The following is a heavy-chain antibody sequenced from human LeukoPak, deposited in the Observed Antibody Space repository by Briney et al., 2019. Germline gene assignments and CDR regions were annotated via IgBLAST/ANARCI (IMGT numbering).Heavy chain of an antibody. Sequence: ASVKVSCKASGYTFTGYYMHWVRQAPGQGLEWMGWINPNSGGTNYAQKFQGRVTMTRDTSISTAYMGLSRLRSDDTAVYYCARDIVVVPAAVVYMDVWGKGTTVTVSS. V-gene: IGHV1-2*02. CDR3: ARDIVVVPAAVVYMDV. D-gene: IGHD2-2*01. CDR1: GYTFTGYY. CDR2: INPNSGGT. J-gene: IGHJ6*03.